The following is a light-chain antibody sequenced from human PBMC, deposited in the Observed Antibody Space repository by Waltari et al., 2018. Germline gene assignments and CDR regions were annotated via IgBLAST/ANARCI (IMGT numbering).Light chain of an antibody. Sequence: QSALTQPASVSGSPGQSITISCTGTSSDVGAYNYVSWYQQHPGKAPKLMIYEVSSRPSGVSNRFSASKSGSTASLTISGLQAEDEADYYCSSYTTRTTLVFGGGTKLTVL. CDR2: EVS. V-gene: IGLV2-14*01. J-gene: IGLJ3*02. CDR1: SSDVGAYNY. CDR3: SSYTTRTTLV.